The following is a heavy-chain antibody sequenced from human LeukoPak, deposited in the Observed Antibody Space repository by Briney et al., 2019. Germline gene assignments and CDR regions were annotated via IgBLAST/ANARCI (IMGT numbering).Heavy chain of an antibody. V-gene: IGHV3-33*01. Sequence: GGSLRLSCAASGFTFSSYGMHWVRQAPGKGLEWVAVIWYDGSNKYYADSVKGRFTISRDNSKNTLYLQMNSLRAEDTAVYYCARGGKPRWGWSYYFDYWGQGTLVTVSS. D-gene: IGHD6-19*01. CDR1: GFTFSSYG. J-gene: IGHJ4*02. CDR2: IWYDGSNK. CDR3: ARGGKPRWGWSYYFDY.